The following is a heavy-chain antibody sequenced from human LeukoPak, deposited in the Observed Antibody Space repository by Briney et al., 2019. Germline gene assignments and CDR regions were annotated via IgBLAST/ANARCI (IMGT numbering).Heavy chain of an antibody. J-gene: IGHJ4*02. CDR3: TRSPTGSGWYYFDY. CDR1: GFTFSSYA. V-gene: IGHV3-30*04. CDR2: ISYDGSNK. D-gene: IGHD6-19*01. Sequence: GGSLRLSCAASGFTFSSYAMHWVRQAPGKGLEWVAVISYDGSNKYYADSVKGRFTISRDNAKNSLYLQMNSLRAEDTAVYYCTRSPTGSGWYYFDYWGQGTLVTVSS.